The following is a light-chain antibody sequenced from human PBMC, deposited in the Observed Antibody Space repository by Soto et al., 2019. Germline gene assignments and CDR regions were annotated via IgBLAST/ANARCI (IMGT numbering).Light chain of an antibody. CDR2: TAS. V-gene: IGKV1-9*01. CDR3: QQLYSYPST. J-gene: IGKJ4*01. CDR1: QGINNY. Sequence: DIQLTQSPSFLSASVGDRVTVTCRASQGINNYLAWYQQKPGKAPKLLIYTASTLQSGVPSRFSGSGSGPEFTLTITSLQPEDFAAYYCQQLYSYPSTFGGGTKVDIK.